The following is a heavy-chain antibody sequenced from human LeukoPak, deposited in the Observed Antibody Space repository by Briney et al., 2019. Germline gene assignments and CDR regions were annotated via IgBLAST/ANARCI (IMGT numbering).Heavy chain of an antibody. CDR3: ARAAHRGFSFDY. CDR1: GGSISSSSYY. J-gene: IGHJ4*02. Sequence: SETLSLTCTVSGGSISSSSYYWGWIRQPPGKGLEWIGSIYYSGSTYYNPSLKSPVAISVDTSKNQFSLKLSSVTAADTAVYYCARAAHRGFSFDYWGQGTLVTVSS. V-gene: IGHV4-39*01. CDR2: IYYSGST. D-gene: IGHD3-10*01.